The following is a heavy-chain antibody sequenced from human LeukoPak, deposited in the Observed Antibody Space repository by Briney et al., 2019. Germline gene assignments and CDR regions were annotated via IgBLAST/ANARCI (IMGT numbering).Heavy chain of an antibody. CDR2: ISYDGSNK. V-gene: IGHV3-30-3*01. J-gene: IGHJ4*02. Sequence: GGSLRLSCAASGFTFSSYAMHWVRQAPGKGLEWVAVISYDGSNKYYADSVKGRFTISRDNSKNTLYLQMNSLRAEDTAVYYCARDWYGSGSAFDYWGQGTLVTVSS. D-gene: IGHD3-10*01. CDR3: ARDWYGSGSAFDY. CDR1: GFTFSSYA.